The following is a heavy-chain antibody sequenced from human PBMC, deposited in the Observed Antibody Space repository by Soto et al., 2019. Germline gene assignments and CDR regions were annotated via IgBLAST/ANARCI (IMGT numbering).Heavy chain of an antibody. CDR2: INHSGST. CDR1: GGSFSDYY. D-gene: IGHD2-2*01. V-gene: IGHV4-34*01. CDR3: AXGRSTPVVPAAPNWFDP. Sequence: SETLSLTCAVYGGSFSDYYWSWVRQPPGKGLEWIGQINHSGSTNYSPSLKSRVTISVDTSKNQFSLKLSSVTAADTAVYYCAXGRSTPVVPAAPNWFDPWGQGTLVTVSS. J-gene: IGHJ5*02.